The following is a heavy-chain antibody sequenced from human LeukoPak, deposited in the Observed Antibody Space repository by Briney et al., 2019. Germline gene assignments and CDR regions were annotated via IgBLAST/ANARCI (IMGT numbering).Heavy chain of an antibody. Sequence: GGSLRLSCAASGFNFANHAMSWVRQTAGKGLEWVSAISGGGDITYYADSVKGRFTISRDNSKDTLFLQMHSLRPGDTAVYYCVREGTPATANYWGQGTLVTISS. CDR1: GFNFANHA. D-gene: IGHD2-21*02. V-gene: IGHV3-23*01. CDR2: ISGGGDIT. J-gene: IGHJ4*02. CDR3: VREGTPATANY.